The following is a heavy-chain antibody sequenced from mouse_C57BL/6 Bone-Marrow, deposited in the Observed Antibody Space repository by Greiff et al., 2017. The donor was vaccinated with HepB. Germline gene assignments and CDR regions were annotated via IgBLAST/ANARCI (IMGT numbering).Heavy chain of an antibody. CDR2: IDPENGDT. CDR1: GFNIKDDY. V-gene: IGHV14-4*01. Sequence: VHVKQSGAELVRPGASVKLSCTASGFNIKDDYMHWVKQRPEQGLEWIGWIDPENGDTEYASKFQGKATITADTSSNTAYLQLSSLTSEDTAVYYCTTLFITTVVASGYWGQGTTLTVSS. CDR3: TTLFITTVVASGY. D-gene: IGHD1-1*01. J-gene: IGHJ2*01.